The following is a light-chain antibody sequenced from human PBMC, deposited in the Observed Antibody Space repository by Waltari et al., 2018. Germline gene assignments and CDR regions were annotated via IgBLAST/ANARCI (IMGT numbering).Light chain of an antibody. V-gene: IGLV2-23*02. CDR2: EVA. Sequence: QSALTRPASVSGSPGQSITISCTGTSSDVGNYNLVSWYQQHPGKAPKLMIYEVATRPSGVSNRFSGSKSGNTASLTISGLQAEDEADYYCCSYAASSTWVFGGGTKLTVL. CDR1: SSDVGNYNL. CDR3: CSYAASSTWV. J-gene: IGLJ3*02.